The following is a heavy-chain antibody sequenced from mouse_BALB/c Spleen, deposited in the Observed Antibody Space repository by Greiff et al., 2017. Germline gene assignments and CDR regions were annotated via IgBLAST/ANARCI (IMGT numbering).Heavy chain of an antibody. J-gene: IGHJ3*01. V-gene: IGHV3-2*02. CDR2: ISYSGST. Sequence: VQLQQSGPGLVKPSQSLSLTCTVTGYSITSDYAWNWIRQFPGNKLEWMGYISYSGSTSYNPSLKSRISITRDTSKNQFFLQLNSVTTEDTATYYCASLGRTWFAYWGQGTLVTVSA. D-gene: IGHD4-1*01. CDR3: ASLGRTWFAY. CDR1: GYSITSDYA.